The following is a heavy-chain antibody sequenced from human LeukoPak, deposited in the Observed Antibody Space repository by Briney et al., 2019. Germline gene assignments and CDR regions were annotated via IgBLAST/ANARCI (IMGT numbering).Heavy chain of an antibody. D-gene: IGHD3-22*01. Sequence: PSETLSLTCTVSGGSISSYYWSWIRQPPGKGLEWIGYIYYSGSTNYNPSLKSRVTISVDTSKNQFSLKLSSVTAADTAVYYCARYYYDSSGYPSPFDYWGQGTLVTVS. V-gene: IGHV4-59*08. CDR3: ARYYYDSSGYPSPFDY. CDR1: GGSISSYY. J-gene: IGHJ4*02. CDR2: IYYSGST.